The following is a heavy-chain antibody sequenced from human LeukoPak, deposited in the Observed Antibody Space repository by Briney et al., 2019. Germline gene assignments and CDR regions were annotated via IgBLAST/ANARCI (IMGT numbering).Heavy chain of an antibody. CDR3: AKGTSLSAAVWFDH. D-gene: IGHD6-13*01. Sequence: GSLRLSCAASGFTFSSYAMHWVRQAPGKGLEWVAVISYDGSNKYYADSVKGRFTISRDNSKNTLYLQMNSLRAEDTAVYYCAKGTSLSAAVWFDHWGQGTLVTVSS. J-gene: IGHJ5*02. V-gene: IGHV3-30-3*01. CDR2: ISYDGSNK. CDR1: GFTFSSYA.